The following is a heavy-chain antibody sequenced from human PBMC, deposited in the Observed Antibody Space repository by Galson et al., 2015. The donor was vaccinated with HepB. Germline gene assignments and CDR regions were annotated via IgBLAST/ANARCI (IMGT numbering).Heavy chain of an antibody. CDR3: ARAYGSGYYPFDY. CDR1: GFTFSDYY. CDR2: ISSSSSYT. J-gene: IGHJ4*02. V-gene: IGHV3-11*05. D-gene: IGHD3-22*01. Sequence: SLRLSCAASGFTFSDYYMSWIRQAPGKGLEWVSYISSSSSYTNYADSVKGRFTISRDNAKNSLYLQMNSLRAEDTAVYYCARAYGSGYYPFDYWGQGTLVTVSS.